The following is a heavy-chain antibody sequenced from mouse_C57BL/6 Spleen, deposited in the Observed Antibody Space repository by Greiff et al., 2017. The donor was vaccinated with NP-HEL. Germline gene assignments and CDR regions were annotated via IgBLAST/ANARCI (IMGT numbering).Heavy chain of an antibody. Sequence: EVQLQQSGPELVKPGASVKISCKASGYTFTDYYMNWVKQSHGKSLEWIGDINPNNGGTSYNQKFKDKATLTADKSSSTAYMQLSSLTSEDSAVYYCARYAWFAYWGQGTLVTVSA. V-gene: IGHV1-26*01. CDR2: INPNNGGT. CDR1: GYTFTDYY. CDR3: ARYAWFAY. J-gene: IGHJ3*01.